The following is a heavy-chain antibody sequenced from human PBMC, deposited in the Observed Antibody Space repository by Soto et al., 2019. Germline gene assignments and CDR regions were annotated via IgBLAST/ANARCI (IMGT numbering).Heavy chain of an antibody. Sequence: GESLKISCKGSGYSFSFYLIAWVRQMPGKGLEWMGIIYPGDSDTRYSPSFQGQVTISADKSISTAYLQWSSLKASDTAMYYCARTAAAGKYYYGMDVWGQGTTVTVSS. V-gene: IGHV5-51*01. CDR1: GYSFSFYL. D-gene: IGHD6-13*01. CDR3: ARTAAAGKYYYGMDV. CDR2: IYPGDSDT. J-gene: IGHJ6*02.